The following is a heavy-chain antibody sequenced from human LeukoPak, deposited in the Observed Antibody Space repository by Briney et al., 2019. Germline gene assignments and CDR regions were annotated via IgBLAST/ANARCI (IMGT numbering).Heavy chain of an antibody. J-gene: IGHJ4*01. V-gene: IGHV3-74*01. CDR3: ARDGFVGPVTAYLDD. CDR2: FGYDGRGT. D-gene: IGHD1-20*01. CDR1: GFTFNNYA. Sequence: GSLRLSCAASGFTFNNYAMHWVRQAPGKGLEWVSRFGYDGRGTNYADSVKGRFTISRDNAKSILYLQMNSLRADDMALYYCARDGFVGPVTAYLDDWGQGTLVTVSS.